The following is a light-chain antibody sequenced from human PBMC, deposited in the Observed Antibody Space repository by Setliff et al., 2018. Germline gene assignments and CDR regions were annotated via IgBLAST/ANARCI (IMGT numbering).Light chain of an antibody. V-gene: IGLV2-14*03. J-gene: IGLJ3*02. CDR1: SSDIGAYDY. Sequence: LTQPASVSGSPGQSITISCTGTSSDIGAYDYVSWYQYHPGKAPKFIIYDVSQRPSGVSNRFSGSKSGNTASLTISGLQAEDEADYYCTSFTATSTPVVFGGGTKVTVL. CDR2: DVS. CDR3: TSFTATSTPVV.